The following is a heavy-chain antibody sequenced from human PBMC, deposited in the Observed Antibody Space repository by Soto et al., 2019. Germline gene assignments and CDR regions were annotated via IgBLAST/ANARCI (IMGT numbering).Heavy chain of an antibody. CDR1: GGSISSYY. CDR2: IYYSGST. J-gene: IGHJ4*02. CDR3: ARGYCSSTSCPNRYYFDY. D-gene: IGHD2-2*01. V-gene: IGHV4-59*01. Sequence: QVQLQESGPGLVKPSETLSLTCTVSGGSISSYYWSWIRQPPGKGLEWIGYIYYSGSTNYNPSPKSRVTISVDTSKNQFSLKLSSVTAADTAVYYCARGYCSSTSCPNRYYFDYWGQGPLVTFS.